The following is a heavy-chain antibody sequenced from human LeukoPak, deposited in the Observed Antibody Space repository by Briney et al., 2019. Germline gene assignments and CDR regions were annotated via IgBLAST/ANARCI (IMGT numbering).Heavy chain of an antibody. V-gene: IGHV1-69*13. CDR1: GGTFSSYA. CDR3: ARSGYYGSGSYPGAQNDY. CDR2: IIPIFGTA. J-gene: IGHJ4*02. D-gene: IGHD3-10*01. Sequence: ASVKVSCKASGGTFSSYAISGVRQAPGQGLEWMGGIIPIFGTANYAQKFQGRVTITADESTSTAYMELSSLRSEDTAVYYCARSGYYGSGSYPGAQNDYWGQGTLVTVSS.